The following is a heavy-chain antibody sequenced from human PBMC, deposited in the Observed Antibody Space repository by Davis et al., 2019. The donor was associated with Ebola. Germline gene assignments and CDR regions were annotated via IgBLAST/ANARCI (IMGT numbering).Heavy chain of an antibody. V-gene: IGHV3-30*03. J-gene: IGHJ2*01. D-gene: IGHD6-19*01. Sequence: GESLKISCAASGFTFSSYGMHWVRQAPGKGLEWVAVISYDGSNKYYADSVKGRFTISRDNSKNTLYLQMNSLRAEDTAVYYCASHVAVAADFDLWGRGTLVTVSS. CDR1: GFTFSSYG. CDR2: ISYDGSNK. CDR3: ASHVAVAADFDL.